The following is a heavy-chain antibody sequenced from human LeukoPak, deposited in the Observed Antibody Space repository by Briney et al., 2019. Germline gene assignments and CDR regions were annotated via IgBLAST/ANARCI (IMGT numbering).Heavy chain of an antibody. Sequence: PGGSLRLSCAASGFTFSSYSMNWVRQAPGKGLEWVSYISSSSSTIYYADSVKGRFTISRDNAKNSLYLQMNSLRAEDTAVYYCVTRTLGEEVIWFGELIDYWGQGTLVTVSS. J-gene: IGHJ4*02. CDR2: ISSSSSTI. CDR3: VTRTLGEEVIWFGELIDY. D-gene: IGHD3-10*01. CDR1: GFTFSSYS. V-gene: IGHV3-48*04.